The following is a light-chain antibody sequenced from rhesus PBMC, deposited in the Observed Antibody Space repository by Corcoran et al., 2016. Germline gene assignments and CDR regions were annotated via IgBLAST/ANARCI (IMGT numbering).Light chain of an antibody. Sequence: DIQMTQSPSSLSASVGDTVTITCRASQSISSWLAWDQQKPGKAPKLLIYKASSLQSGGPSRFSGSGSGTDFTLTISSLQSEDFATSYCQQYSSSPYSFGQGTKVEIK. CDR3: QQYSSSPYS. J-gene: IGKJ2*01. V-gene: IGKV1-22*01. CDR2: KAS. CDR1: QSISSW.